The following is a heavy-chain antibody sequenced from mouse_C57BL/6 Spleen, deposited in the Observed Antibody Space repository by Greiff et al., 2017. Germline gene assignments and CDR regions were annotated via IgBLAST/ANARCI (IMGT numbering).Heavy chain of an antibody. D-gene: IGHD1-1*01. CDR2: IDPETGGT. J-gene: IGHJ2*01. CDR1: GYTFTDYE. Sequence: QVQLQQSGAELVRPGASVTLSCKASGYTFTDYEMHWVKQTPVHGLEWIGAIDPETGGTAYNQKFKGKAILTADKSSSTAYMELRSLTSEDSAVYYCTRGGTTVVAPHFDYWGQGTTLTVSS. V-gene: IGHV1-15*01. CDR3: TRGGTTVVAPHFDY.